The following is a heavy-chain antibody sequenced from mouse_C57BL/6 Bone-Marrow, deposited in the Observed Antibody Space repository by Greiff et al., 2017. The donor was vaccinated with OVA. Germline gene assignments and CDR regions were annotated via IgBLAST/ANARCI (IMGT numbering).Heavy chain of an antibody. V-gene: IGHV1-54*01. D-gene: IGHD2-2*01. CDR1: GYAFTNYL. CDR2: INPGSGGT. Sequence: QVQLKESGAELVRPGTSVKVSCKASGYAFTNYLIEWVKQRPGQGLEWIGVINPGSGGTNYNEKFKGKATLTADKSSSTAYMQLSSLTSEDSAVYFCARMYYGYYFDYWGQGTTLTVSS. CDR3: ARMYYGYYFDY. J-gene: IGHJ2*01.